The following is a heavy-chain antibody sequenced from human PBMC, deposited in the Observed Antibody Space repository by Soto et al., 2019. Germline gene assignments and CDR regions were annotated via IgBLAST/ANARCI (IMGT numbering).Heavy chain of an antibody. V-gene: IGHV1-69*13. CDR3: ARDERLQLWADYYYYGMDV. CDR1: GGTFSSYA. CDR2: IIPIFGTA. D-gene: IGHD5-18*01. Sequence: ASVKVSCKAPGGTFSSYAISWVRQAPGQGLEWMGGIIPIFGTANYAQKFQGRVTITADESTSTDYMELSSLRSEDTAVYYCARDERLQLWADYYYYGMDVWGQGTTVTVSS. J-gene: IGHJ6*02.